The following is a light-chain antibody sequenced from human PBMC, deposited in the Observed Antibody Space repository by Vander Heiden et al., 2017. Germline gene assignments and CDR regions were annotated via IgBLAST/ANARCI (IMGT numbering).Light chain of an antibody. CDR1: QNISSY. Sequence: DIQMTQSPSSLSASVGDRVTITCRASQNISSYLNWYQQKPGNAPKLLIYAASSLQSGVPSRFSGSGSGTDFTLTISSLQPEDFATYYCQQNYSTPTWTFGQGTKVEIK. CDR2: AAS. J-gene: IGKJ1*01. V-gene: IGKV1-39*01. CDR3: QQNYSTPTWT.